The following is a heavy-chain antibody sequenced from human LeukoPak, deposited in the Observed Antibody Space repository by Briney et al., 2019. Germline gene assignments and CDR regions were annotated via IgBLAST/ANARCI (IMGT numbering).Heavy chain of an antibody. CDR2: TYYRFKWYN. J-gene: IGHJ5*02. V-gene: IGHV6-1*01. D-gene: IGHD2-15*01. CDR1: GDSVSSNSVA. Sequence: SQTLSLTCAISGDSVSSNSVAWNWIRQSPSRGLEWLGRTYYRFKWYNDYAVSVKSRITINPDTSKNQFSLQLNSVTPEDTAVYYCARDDCSGGSCYWCFDPWGQGTLVTVSS. CDR3: ARDDCSGGSCYWCFDP.